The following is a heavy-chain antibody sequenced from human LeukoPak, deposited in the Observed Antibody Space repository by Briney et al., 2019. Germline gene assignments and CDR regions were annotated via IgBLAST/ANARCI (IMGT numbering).Heavy chain of an antibody. D-gene: IGHD3-22*01. V-gene: IGHV3-30*02. Sequence: PGGSLRLSCAASGFTFSSYGMHWVRQAPGKGLEWVAFIRYDGSNKYYADSVKGRFTISRDNSKNTLYLQMNSLRAEDTAVYYCAKDGRDYYDSSGYQALDYWGQGTLVTVSS. J-gene: IGHJ4*02. CDR1: GFTFSSYG. CDR2: IRYDGSNK. CDR3: AKDGRDYYDSSGYQALDY.